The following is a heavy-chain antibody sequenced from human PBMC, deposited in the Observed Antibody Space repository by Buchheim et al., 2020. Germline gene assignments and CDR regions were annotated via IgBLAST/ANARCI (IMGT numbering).Heavy chain of an antibody. CDR2: ISYDGSNK. D-gene: IGHD6-13*01. CDR1: GFSFGSYG. J-gene: IGHJ1*01. CDR3: ATHHRIGVVGREYFQH. V-gene: IGHV3-30*03. Sequence: QEQLVESGGGVVQPGRSLRLSCAASGFSFGSYGMHWVRQAPGKGLEWVAVISYDGSNKDYADSVKGRFTISRDNSKNTLYLYMNNLRTEDTAVYYCATHHRIGVVGREYFQHWGQGTL.